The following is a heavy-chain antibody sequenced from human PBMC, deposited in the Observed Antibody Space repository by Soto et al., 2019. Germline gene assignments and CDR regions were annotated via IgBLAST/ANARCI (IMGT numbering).Heavy chain of an antibody. V-gene: IGHV1-69*04. CDR3: ARVPYGDYDYYYYGMDV. CDR1: GGTFSSYA. D-gene: IGHD4-17*01. CDR2: IIPILGIA. Sequence: SVKVSCKASGGTFSSYAISWVRQAPGQGLEWMGRIIPILGIANYAQKFQGRVTITADKSTSTAYMELSSLRSEDTAVYYCARVPYGDYDYYYYGMDVWGQGTTVTVS. J-gene: IGHJ6*02.